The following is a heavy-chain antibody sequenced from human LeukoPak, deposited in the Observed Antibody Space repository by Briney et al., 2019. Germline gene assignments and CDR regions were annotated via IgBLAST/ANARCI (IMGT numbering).Heavy chain of an antibody. CDR3: AREPTNGDFDY. J-gene: IGHJ4*02. CDR1: GGSFSDYY. D-gene: IGHD4-17*01. V-gene: IGHV4-34*01. Sequence: PSETLSLTCVVYGGSFSDYYWTWIRQPPGKGLEWLGEINHSGSTNYNPSLKSRVIMSVDTSKNQFSLKLSSVTAADTAVYYCAREPTNGDFDYWGQGTLVTVSS. CDR2: INHSGST.